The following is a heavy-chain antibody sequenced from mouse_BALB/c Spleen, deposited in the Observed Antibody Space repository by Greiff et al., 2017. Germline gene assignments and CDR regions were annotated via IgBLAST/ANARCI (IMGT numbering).Heavy chain of an antibody. CDR1: GFNIKDYY. D-gene: IGHD1-1*01. CDR2: IDPENGNT. Sequence: VQLQQSGAELVRPGALVKLSCKASGFNIKDYYMHWVKQRPEQGLEWIGWIDPENGNTIYDPKFQGKASITADTSSNTAYLQLSSLTSEDTAVYYCARECSSRGFAYWGQGTLVTVSA. V-gene: IGHV14-1*02. J-gene: IGHJ3*01. CDR3: ARECSSRGFAY.